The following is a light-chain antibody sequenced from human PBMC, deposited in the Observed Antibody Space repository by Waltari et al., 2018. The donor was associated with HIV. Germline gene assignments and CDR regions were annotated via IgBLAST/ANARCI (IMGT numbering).Light chain of an antibody. Sequence: QSPLSQPASVSGSPGQSITISCTGVNHEVDYYNFFSWYQQHPGKAPQLIIFGVNARPSACSPRSSGSKSGFTASLTISGLQAEDEAIYFCSSFASQGSLMFGGGTTLTVL. V-gene: IGLV2-14*01. CDR1: NHEVDYYNF. CDR3: SSFASQGSLM. CDR2: GVN. J-gene: IGLJ3*02.